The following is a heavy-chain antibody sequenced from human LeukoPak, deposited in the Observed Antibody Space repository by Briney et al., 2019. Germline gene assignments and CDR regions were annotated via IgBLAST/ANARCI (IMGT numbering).Heavy chain of an antibody. CDR1: GFTSSSYW. Sequence: GGSLRLSSAASGFTSSSYWMHWVRQAPGKGLVWVSRIKSDGSTTTYADSVKGRFTISRDNAKNTLYLQMNSLRAEDTAVYYCARAVDTHFDYWGQGTLATVSS. V-gene: IGHV3-74*01. D-gene: IGHD5-18*01. CDR2: IKSDGSTT. J-gene: IGHJ4*02. CDR3: ARAVDTHFDY.